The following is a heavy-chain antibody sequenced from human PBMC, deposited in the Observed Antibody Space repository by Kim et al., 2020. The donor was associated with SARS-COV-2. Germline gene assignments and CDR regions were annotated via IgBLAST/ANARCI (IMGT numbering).Heavy chain of an antibody. CDR1: GGSFSGYY. CDR2: INHSGST. Sequence: SETLSLTCAVYGGSFSGYYWSWIRQPPGKGLEWIGEINHSGSTNYNPSLKSRVTISVDTSKNQFSLKLSSVTAADTAVYYCARRDGYSLFDYWGQGTLVTVSS. CDR3: ARRDGYSLFDY. D-gene: IGHD5-18*01. J-gene: IGHJ4*02. V-gene: IGHV4-34*01.